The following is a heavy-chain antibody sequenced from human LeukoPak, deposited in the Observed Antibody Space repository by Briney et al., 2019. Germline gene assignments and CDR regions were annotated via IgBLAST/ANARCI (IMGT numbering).Heavy chain of an antibody. CDR2: INHSGST. Sequence: TSETLSLTCAVYGGSFSGYYWSWIRQPPGKGLEWIGEINHSGSTNYNPSLKSRVTISVDTSKNQFSLKLSSVTAADTAVYYCARRMGLYSSSSHTPYYYYYMDVWGKGTTVTVSS. D-gene: IGHD6-6*01. J-gene: IGHJ6*03. V-gene: IGHV4-34*01. CDR1: GGSFSGYY. CDR3: ARRMGLYSSSSHTPYYYYYMDV.